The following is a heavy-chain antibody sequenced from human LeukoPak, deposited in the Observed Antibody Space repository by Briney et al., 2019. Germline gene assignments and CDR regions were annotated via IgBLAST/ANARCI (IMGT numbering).Heavy chain of an antibody. D-gene: IGHD3-3*01. Sequence: SETLSLTCSVSGGSITSSSDYWGWIRQPPGKGLEWIGSIYYSGSTYYNPSLKSRVTISVDTSKNQFSLKLSSVTAADTAVYYCARALTIFGVVIGFDAFDIWGQGTMVTVSS. CDR1: GGSITSSSDY. CDR3: ARALTIFGVVIGFDAFDI. V-gene: IGHV4-39*07. CDR2: IYYSGST. J-gene: IGHJ3*02.